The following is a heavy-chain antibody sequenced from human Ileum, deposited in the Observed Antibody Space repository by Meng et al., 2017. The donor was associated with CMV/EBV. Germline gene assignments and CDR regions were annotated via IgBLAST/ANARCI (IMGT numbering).Heavy chain of an antibody. D-gene: IGHD4-17*01. CDR3: ATYGDYPYYFDY. CDR2: IRYDGSNK. J-gene: IGHJ4*02. Sequence: GGSLRLSCAASGFTFSSYGMHWVRQAPGKGLEWVAFIRYDGSNKYYADSVKGRFTISRDNSKNTLYLQMNSLRAEDTAVYYCATYGDYPYYFDYWGQGTLVTVSS. CDR1: GFTFSSYG. V-gene: IGHV3-30*02.